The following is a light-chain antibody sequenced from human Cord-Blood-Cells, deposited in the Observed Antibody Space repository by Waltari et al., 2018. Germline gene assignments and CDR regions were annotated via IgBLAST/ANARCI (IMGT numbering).Light chain of an antibody. CDR3: QQYGSSPPT. CDR2: GAS. V-gene: IGKV3-20*01. CDR1: QSVSSSY. Sequence: EIVLTQSPATLSLSPGERATLSCRASQSVSSSYLAWYQQKPGQAPRLLIYGASIRATGIPDRFSGSVSGTDFTLTISRLEPEDFAVYYCQQYGSSPPTFGQGTKVEIK. J-gene: IGKJ1*01.